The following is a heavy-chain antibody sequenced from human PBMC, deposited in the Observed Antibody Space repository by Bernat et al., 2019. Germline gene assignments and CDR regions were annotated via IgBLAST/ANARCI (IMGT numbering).Heavy chain of an antibody. V-gene: IGHV3-33*01. D-gene: IGHD5-12*01. J-gene: IGHJ4*02. Sequence: QVQLVESGGGVVQPGRSLRLSCVASGFTFNFYGMHWVRQAPGRGVEWVAVIWHDGSKKYYVDSVKGRFTISRDNSENTVYLQMNSLRADDTAVYYCARAIGHNGNDYRDSWGQGTLVTVSP. CDR3: ARAIGHNGNDYRDS. CDR2: IWHDGSKK. CDR1: GFTFNFYG.